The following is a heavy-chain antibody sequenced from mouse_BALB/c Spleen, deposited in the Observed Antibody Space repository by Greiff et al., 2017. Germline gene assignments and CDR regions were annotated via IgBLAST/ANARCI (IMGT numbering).Heavy chain of an antibody. V-gene: IGHV1S81*02. CDR2: INPSNGGT. D-gene: IGHD1-1*01. CDR1: GYTFTSYY. Sequence: QVQLKESGAELVKPGASVKLSCKASGYTFTSYYMYWVKQRPGQGLEWIGEINPSNGGTNFTEKFKSKATLTVDKSSSTAYMQLSSLTSEDSAVYNCSRRGLRGFAYWGQGTLVTVSA. J-gene: IGHJ3*01. CDR3: SRRGLRGFAY.